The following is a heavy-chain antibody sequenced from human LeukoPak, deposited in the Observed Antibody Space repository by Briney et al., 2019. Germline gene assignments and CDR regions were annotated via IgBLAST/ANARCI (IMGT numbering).Heavy chain of an antibody. J-gene: IGHJ6*03. Sequence: SETLSLTCAVYGGSFSGYYWSWIRQPPGKGLEWMGEINHSGSTNYNPSLKSRVTISVDTSKNQFSLKLSSVTAADTAVYYCARGRGYNLYYYHYYMDVWGKGTTVTVSS. D-gene: IGHD5-24*01. CDR2: INHSGST. CDR3: ARGRGYNLYYYHYYMDV. CDR1: GGSFSGYY. V-gene: IGHV4-34*01.